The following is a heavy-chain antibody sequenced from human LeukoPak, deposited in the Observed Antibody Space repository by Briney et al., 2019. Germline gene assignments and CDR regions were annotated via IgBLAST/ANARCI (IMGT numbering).Heavy chain of an antibody. CDR2: IIPIFGTA. Sequence: GASVKVSCKASGGTFSSYAISWVRQAPGQGLEWMGGIIPIFGTANYAQKFQGRVTITADESTSTAYMELSSLRSEDTAVYYCARDFEGAAGIHDAFDIWGQGTMVAVSS. CDR1: GGTFSSYA. D-gene: IGHD6-13*01. CDR3: ARDFEGAAGIHDAFDI. V-gene: IGHV1-69*13. J-gene: IGHJ3*02.